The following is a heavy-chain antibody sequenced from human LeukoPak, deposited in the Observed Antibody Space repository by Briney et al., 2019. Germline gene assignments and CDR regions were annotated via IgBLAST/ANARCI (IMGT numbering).Heavy chain of an antibody. CDR2: IIPIFGTA. Sequence: VASVKVSCKASGGTFSSYAISWVRQAPGQGLEWMGGIIPIFGTANYAQKFQGRVTITTDESTSTAYMELSSPRSEDTAVYYCARNKVGATTTPYYFDYWGQGTLVTVSS. D-gene: IGHD1-26*01. J-gene: IGHJ4*02. CDR3: ARNKVGATTTPYYFDY. V-gene: IGHV1-69*05. CDR1: GGTFSSYA.